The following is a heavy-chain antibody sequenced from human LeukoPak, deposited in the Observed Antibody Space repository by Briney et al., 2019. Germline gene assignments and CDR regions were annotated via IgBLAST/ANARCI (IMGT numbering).Heavy chain of an antibody. CDR2: INRDGSER. Sequence: GGSLRLSCAASGFTFSSYAMTWVRQAPGKGLEWVANINRDGSERYYVDSVKGRFTISRDDAKSSLYLQMNSLRAEDTAVYYCARRNAMDVWGQGTTVIVFS. CDR1: GFTFSSYA. V-gene: IGHV3-7*03. J-gene: IGHJ6*02. CDR3: ARRNAMDV.